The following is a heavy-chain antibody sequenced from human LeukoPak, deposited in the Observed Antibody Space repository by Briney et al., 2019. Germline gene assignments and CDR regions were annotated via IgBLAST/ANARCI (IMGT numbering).Heavy chain of an antibody. V-gene: IGHV3-30-3*01. CDR2: ISYDGNNK. D-gene: IGHD1-26*01. CDR3: AAASGSRYY. CDR1: GFTFSSYA. Sequence: PGTSLRLSCAASGFTFSSYAMHWVRQAPGEGLEWVALISYDGNNKYYADSVEGRFTISRDNAKNSLYLQMNSLRAEDTALYYCAAASGSRYYWGQGTLVTVSS. J-gene: IGHJ4*02.